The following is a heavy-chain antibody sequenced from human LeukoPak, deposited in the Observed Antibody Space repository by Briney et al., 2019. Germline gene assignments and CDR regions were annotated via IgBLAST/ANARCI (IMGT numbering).Heavy chain of an antibody. CDR3: ATSYCSGGSCYSWTWNY. V-gene: IGHV3-7*01. CDR2: IKHDGSEK. J-gene: IGHJ4*02. D-gene: IGHD2-15*01. Sequence: GMSLRLSCAASGFTFSNYWMSWVRQAPGKGLEWVANIKHDGSEKYYVDSVKGRFTISRDNAKNSLYLQMNSLRAEDTAVYYCATSYCSGGSCYSWTWNYWGQGTLVTVSS. CDR1: GFTFSNYW.